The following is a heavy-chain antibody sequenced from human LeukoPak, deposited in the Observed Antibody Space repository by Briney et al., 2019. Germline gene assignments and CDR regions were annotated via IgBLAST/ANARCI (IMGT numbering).Heavy chain of an antibody. CDR2: ISGSGSTI. V-gene: IGHV3-48*02. J-gene: IGHJ4*02. D-gene: IGHD1-26*01. CDR3: ARDRVRVGGYFDD. CDR1: GFIFSTYT. Sequence: GGSLRLSCAASGFIFSTYTMNWVRQAPGTGLEWVSYISGSGSTIYYADSVKGRFTISRDNAKNSLYLQMSSLRDEDTAVYYCARDRVRVGGYFDDWGQGTLVTVSS.